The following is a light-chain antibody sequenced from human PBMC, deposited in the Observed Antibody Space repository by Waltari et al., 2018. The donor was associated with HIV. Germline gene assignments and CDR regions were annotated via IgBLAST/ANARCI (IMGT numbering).Light chain of an antibody. Sequence: QSVVTQPPSASGTPGQRVTISCSGSSSNIGSNYVYWYQQLPGTAPKLLIIRNNQWPLGFPDLFSASKSFTSASLSISWLRSYDDSYYYCLSWDVSLCVWVFGGWTKVTVL. V-gene: IGLV1-47*01. CDR3: LSWDVSLCVWV. CDR2: RNN. J-gene: IGLJ3*02. CDR1: SSNIGSNY.